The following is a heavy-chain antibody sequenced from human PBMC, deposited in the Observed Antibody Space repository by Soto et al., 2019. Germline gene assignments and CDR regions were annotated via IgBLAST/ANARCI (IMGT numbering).Heavy chain of an antibody. V-gene: IGHV4-39*01. CDR3: GRVMIGTSRHTDSDY. Sequence: SETLSLTCTVSGASISSRDYYWGWIRQTPGKGLEWIGNIYYNGITYYNPSLKSLVTVSKDTSKNQFSLKVASFTAANTAIYYCGRVMIGTSRHTDSDYWGQGTQVTVSS. CDR2: IYYNGIT. J-gene: IGHJ4*02. CDR1: GASISSRDYY. D-gene: IGHD2-2*01.